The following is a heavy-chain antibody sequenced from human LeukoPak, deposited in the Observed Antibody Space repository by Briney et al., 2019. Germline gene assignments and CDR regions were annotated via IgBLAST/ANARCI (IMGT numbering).Heavy chain of an antibody. CDR2: FDPEDGET. J-gene: IGHJ4*01. CDR3: ATGGTYYDILTGYISFDY. Sequence: GASVTVSCTVSGYTLTELSMHWVRQPPGKGLEWMGGFDPEDGETIYAQKFQGRVTMTEDTSTDTAYTELSSLRSEDTAVYYCATGGTYYDILTGYISFDYWAHGTLVTVSS. CDR1: GYTLTELS. V-gene: IGHV1-24*01. D-gene: IGHD3-9*01.